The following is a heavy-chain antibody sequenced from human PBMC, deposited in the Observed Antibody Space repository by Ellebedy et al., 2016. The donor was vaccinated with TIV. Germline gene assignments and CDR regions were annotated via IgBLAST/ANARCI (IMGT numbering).Heavy chain of an antibody. CDR3: AKDSGPGIVVAGRGYYFDY. Sequence: GESLKISCAASGFTFSSYDMHWVRQVTGKGLEWVSAIGTAGDTYYPGSVKGRFTISRDNSKNTLYLQMNSLRVEDTALYYCAKDSGPGIVVAGRGYYFDYWGQGTLVTVSS. D-gene: IGHD6-19*01. CDR2: IGTAGDT. CDR1: GFTFSSYD. J-gene: IGHJ4*02. V-gene: IGHV3-13*01.